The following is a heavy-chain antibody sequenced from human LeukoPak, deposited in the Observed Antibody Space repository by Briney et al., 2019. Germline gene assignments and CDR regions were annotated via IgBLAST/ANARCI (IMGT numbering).Heavy chain of an antibody. CDR1: GLIFSDYY. J-gene: IGHJ4*02. CDR2: ISSSGSTI. CDR3: APGAGVRGVFDY. D-gene: IGHD3-10*01. V-gene: IGHV3-11*01. Sequence: GGSLRLSCAASGLIFSDYYMSWVRQAPGKGLEWVSYISSSGSTIYYADSGKGRFTLSRDNAKTSLYLQMNSLRAEDTPVYYCAPGAGVRGVFDYWGQGPLVPVSS.